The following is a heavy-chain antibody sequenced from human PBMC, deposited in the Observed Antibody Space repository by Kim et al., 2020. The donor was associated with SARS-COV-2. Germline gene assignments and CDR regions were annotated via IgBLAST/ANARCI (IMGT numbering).Heavy chain of an antibody. Sequence: GGSLRLSCAASGFTFSSYAMSWVRQAPGKGLEWVSAISGSGGSTYYADSVKGRFTISRDNSKNTLYLQMNSLRAEDTAVYYCATQIGGIVGPSMYYFDYWGQGTLVTVSS. CDR2: ISGSGGST. J-gene: IGHJ4*02. CDR3: ATQIGGIVGPSMYYFDY. D-gene: IGHD1-26*01. V-gene: IGHV3-23*01. CDR1: GFTFSSYA.